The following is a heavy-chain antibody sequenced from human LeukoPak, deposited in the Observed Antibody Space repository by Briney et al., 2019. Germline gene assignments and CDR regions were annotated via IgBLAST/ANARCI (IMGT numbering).Heavy chain of an antibody. CDR1: GYTFTSYY. J-gene: IGHJ4*02. CDR3: ARRYSNYLVDY. CDR2: INPNSGGT. D-gene: IGHD4-11*01. V-gene: IGHV1-2*02. Sequence: ASVKVSCKASGYTFTSYYMYWVRQAPGQGLEWMGWINPNSGGTNYAQKFQGRVTMTRDTSINTAYMELSRLRSDDTAVYYCARRYSNYLVDYWGQGTLVTVSS.